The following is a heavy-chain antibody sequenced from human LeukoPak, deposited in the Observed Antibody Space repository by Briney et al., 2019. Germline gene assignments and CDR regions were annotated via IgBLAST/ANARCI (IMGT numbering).Heavy chain of an antibody. CDR1: GFTFSSYE. CDR3: ARTRVITTTTKYYYYYMDV. CDR2: ISSSGSTI. Sequence: GGSLRLSCAVSGFTFSSYEMNWVRQAPGKGLEWVSYISSSGSTIYYADSVKGRFTISRDNAKNSLYLQMNSLRAEDTAVYYCARTRVITTTTKYYYYYMDVWGKGTTVTVSS. V-gene: IGHV3-48*03. J-gene: IGHJ6*03. D-gene: IGHD3-22*01.